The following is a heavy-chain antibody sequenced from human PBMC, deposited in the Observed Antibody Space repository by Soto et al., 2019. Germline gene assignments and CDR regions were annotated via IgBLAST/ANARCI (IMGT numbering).Heavy chain of an antibody. D-gene: IGHD3-10*01. J-gene: IGHJ3*02. CDR2: IYYSGST. Sequence: PSETLSLTCTVSGGSISSGGYYWSWIRQHPGKGLEWIGYIYYSGSTYYNPSLKSRVTISLDTSKNQFSLKLSSVTAADTAVYYCARGGSNDAFDIWGQGTMVTVSS. CDR1: GGSISSGGYY. CDR3: ARGGSNDAFDI. V-gene: IGHV4-31*03.